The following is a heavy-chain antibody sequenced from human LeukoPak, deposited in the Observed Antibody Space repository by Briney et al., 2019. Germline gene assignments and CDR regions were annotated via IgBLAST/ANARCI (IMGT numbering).Heavy chain of an antibody. Sequence: PGGALRLSCAASGFTFSSYSMNWVRQATGKGLEWVSYISSSGSTIYYADSVKGRFTISRDNAKNSLYLQMNSLRDEDTAVYYCARSLPSSSWYSIGYWGQGTLVTVSS. D-gene: IGHD6-13*01. V-gene: IGHV3-48*02. CDR3: ARSLPSSSWYSIGY. CDR1: GFTFSSYS. CDR2: ISSSGSTI. J-gene: IGHJ4*02.